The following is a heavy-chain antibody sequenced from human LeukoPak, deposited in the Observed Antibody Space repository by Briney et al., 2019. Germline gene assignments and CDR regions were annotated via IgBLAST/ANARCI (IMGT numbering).Heavy chain of an antibody. J-gene: IGHJ6*02. CDR1: GYTFISYD. V-gene: IGHV1-8*01. D-gene: IGHD6-6*01. Sequence: ASVKGSCKASGYTFISYDINWVRQPAGQELEWMGWMNPNSGNTGYPQKFQGRVTMTRNTSISTAYIELSSLRSEDTAVYYCASYSSSSLYYYYGMDVWGQGTTVTVSS. CDR3: ASYSSSSLYYYYGMDV. CDR2: MNPNSGNT.